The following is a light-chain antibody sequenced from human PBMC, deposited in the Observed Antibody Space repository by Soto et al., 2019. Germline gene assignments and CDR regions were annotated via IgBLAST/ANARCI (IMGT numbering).Light chain of an antibody. V-gene: IGKV3-20*01. CDR2: AAS. CDR3: QQYDNSLYT. J-gene: IGKJ2*01. CDR1: KSVSSSY. Sequence: DIVLTQSPGTLSLSPGERATLSCRASKSVSSSYLAWYQQKPGQAPRLLIYAASSRAAGIPDRFSGSGSGTDFTLTISRLEPEDYALYYCQQYDNSLYTFGQGTKLEIK.